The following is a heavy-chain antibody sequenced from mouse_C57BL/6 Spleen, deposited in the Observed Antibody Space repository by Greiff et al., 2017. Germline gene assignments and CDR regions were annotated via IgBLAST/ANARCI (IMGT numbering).Heavy chain of an antibody. Sequence: QVQLQQPGAELVKPGASVKMSCKASGYTFTSYWMQWVKQRPGQGLEWIGEIDPGDSYTNYNEKFKGKATLTVDTSSSTAYMQLSSLTSEDSAVYYSARSAWAEWFAYWGQGTLVTVSA. CDR1: GYTFTSYW. J-gene: IGHJ3*01. V-gene: IGHV1-50*01. CDR2: IDPGDSYT. CDR3: ARSAWAEWFAY. D-gene: IGHD3-1*01.